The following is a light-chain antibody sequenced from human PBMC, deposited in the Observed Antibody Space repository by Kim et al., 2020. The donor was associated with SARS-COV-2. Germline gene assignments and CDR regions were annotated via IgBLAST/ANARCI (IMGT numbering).Light chain of an antibody. CDR2: LNSAGSH. J-gene: IGLJ3*02. CDR3: QTWDTGIRV. Sequence: QLVLTQSPSASASLGASVKLTCTLSGGHSSYVIAWHQHQPGKGPRYLMNLNSAGSHIKGDGIPDRFSGSGSGAERYLTISGLQSEDEADYYCQTWDTGIRVFGGGTQLTV. V-gene: IGLV4-69*01. CDR1: GGHSSYV.